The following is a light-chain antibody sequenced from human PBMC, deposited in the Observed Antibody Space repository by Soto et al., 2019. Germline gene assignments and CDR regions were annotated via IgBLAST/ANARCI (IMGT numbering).Light chain of an antibody. CDR1: QTVLYSSNY. Sequence: DIVMTQSPDSLAVSLGEMATINCKSSQTVLYSSNYLAWYQQKPGQPPKLLIYWASTRESGVPDRFSGSGSGTDFTLTISSLQAEDVAVYYCQQYYTTPVTFGQGTKVEI. CDR3: QQYYTTPVT. CDR2: WAS. V-gene: IGKV4-1*01. J-gene: IGKJ1*01.